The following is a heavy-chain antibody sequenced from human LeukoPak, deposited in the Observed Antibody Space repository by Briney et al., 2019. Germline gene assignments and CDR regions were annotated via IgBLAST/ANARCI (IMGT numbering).Heavy chain of an antibody. V-gene: IGHV4-39*07. Sequence: SETLSLTCTVSGGSISSSSYYWGWIRQPPGKGLGWIGSIFYSGSTYYNPSLKSRVTISVDTSKNQFSLKLSSVTAADTAVYYCARGVVIAPQTFDYWGQGTLVTVSS. CDR2: IFYSGST. CDR1: GGSISSSSYY. CDR3: ARGVVIAPQTFDY. J-gene: IGHJ4*02. D-gene: IGHD2-21*01.